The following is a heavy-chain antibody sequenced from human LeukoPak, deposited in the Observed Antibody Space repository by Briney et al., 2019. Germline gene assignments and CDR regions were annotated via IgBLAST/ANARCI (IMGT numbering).Heavy chain of an antibody. Sequence: GASVKVSCKASGYTFTGYYMHWVRQAPGQGLEWMGWINPNSGGTNYAQKFQGWATMTRDTSISTAYMELSRLRSDDTAVYYCARGTVAEGYFDYWGQGTLVTVSS. CDR2: INPNSGGT. CDR1: GYTFTGYY. J-gene: IGHJ4*02. V-gene: IGHV1-2*04. D-gene: IGHD1-26*01. CDR3: ARGTVAEGYFDY.